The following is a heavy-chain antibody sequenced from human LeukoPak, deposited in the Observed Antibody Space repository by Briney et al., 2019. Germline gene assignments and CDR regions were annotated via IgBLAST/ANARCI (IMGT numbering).Heavy chain of an antibody. CDR3: ARHMSDRGGYYYYYMDV. V-gene: IGHV3-48*04. J-gene: IGHJ6*03. CDR2: ISSSSSTI. CDR1: GFTFSSYS. Sequence: GGSLRLSCAASGFTFSSYSMNWVRQAPGKGLEWVSYISSSSSTIYYADSVRGRFTISRDNAKNSLYLQMNSLRAEDTAVYYCARHMSDRGGYYYYYMDVWGKGTTVTVSS. D-gene: IGHD2-15*01.